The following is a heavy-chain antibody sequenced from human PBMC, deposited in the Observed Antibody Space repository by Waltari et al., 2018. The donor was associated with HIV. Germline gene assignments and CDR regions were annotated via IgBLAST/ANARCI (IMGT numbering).Heavy chain of an antibody. CDR3: SRSRDGDNWGPGH. Sequence: QVQLQESGPGLVQPSETLSLTCTVSGDSISNYYWNWIRQSPEKGLEWIGYIYKSGSTNYNPALKSRVSISMDTSKKEFSLKLRSVTAADTAVYFCSRSRDGDNWGPGHWGQGTLVTVSS. CDR1: GDSISNYY. D-gene: IGHD2-21*02. CDR2: IYKSGST. V-gene: IGHV4-59*01. J-gene: IGHJ4*02.